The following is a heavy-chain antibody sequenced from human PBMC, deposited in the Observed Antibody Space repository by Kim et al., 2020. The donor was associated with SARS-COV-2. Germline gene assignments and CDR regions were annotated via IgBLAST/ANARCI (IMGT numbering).Heavy chain of an antibody. CDR3: VRDRMGGAFDI. Sequence: GGSLRLSCATSGFTFSAYDMNWVRRAPGKGLEWLSFITKSSTTIYYADSVKGRFTISRDNAKNSLYLQMNSLRDKDTALYYCVRDRMGGAFDIWGQGTMVTVSS. J-gene: IGHJ3*02. D-gene: IGHD3-16*01. CDR2: ITKSSTTI. CDR1: GFTFSAYD. V-gene: IGHV3-48*02.